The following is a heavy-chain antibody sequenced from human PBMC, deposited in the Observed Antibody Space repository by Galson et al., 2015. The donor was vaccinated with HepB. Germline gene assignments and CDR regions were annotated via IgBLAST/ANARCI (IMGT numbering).Heavy chain of an antibody. CDR2: INPNSGGT. V-gene: IGHV1-2*06. D-gene: IGHD3-10*01. CDR3: ARGGANYYGSGGGRYYYYGMDV. J-gene: IGHJ6*02. CDR1: GYTFTGYY. Sequence: SVKVSCKASGYTFTGYYMHWVRQAPGQGLEWMGRINPNSGGTNYAQKFQGRVTMTRDTSISTAYMELSRLRSDDTAVYYCARGGANYYGSGGGRYYYYGMDVWGQGTTVTVSS.